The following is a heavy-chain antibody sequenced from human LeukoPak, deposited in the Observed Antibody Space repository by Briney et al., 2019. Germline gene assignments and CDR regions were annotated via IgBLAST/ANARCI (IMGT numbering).Heavy chain of an antibody. D-gene: IGHD6-13*01. CDR1: GGAISSHY. Sequence: SETRSLTCTVSGGAISSHYWSWIRQPPGKGLEWIGYIYYSGSTNYNPSLKSRVTISVDTSKNQFSLKLSSVTAADTAVYYCARGLGGYSSSWSYFDYWGQGTLVTVSS. V-gene: IGHV4-59*11. J-gene: IGHJ4*02. CDR3: ARGLGGYSSSWSYFDY. CDR2: IYYSGST.